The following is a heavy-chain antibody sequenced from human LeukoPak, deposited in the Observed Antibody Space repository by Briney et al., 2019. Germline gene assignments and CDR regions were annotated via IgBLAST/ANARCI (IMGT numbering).Heavy chain of an antibody. Sequence: PSQTLSLTCTVSGGSISSGGYYWSWIRQPPGKGLEWIGYIYHSGSTYYNPSLKSRVTISVDRSKNQFSLKLSSVTAADTAVYYCARGRSLLWFGELDFLAIKGAFDIWGQGTLVTVSS. J-gene: IGHJ4*02. CDR2: IYHSGST. V-gene: IGHV4-30-2*01. D-gene: IGHD3-10*01. CDR3: ARGRSLLWFGELDFLAIKGAFDI. CDR1: GGSISSGGYY.